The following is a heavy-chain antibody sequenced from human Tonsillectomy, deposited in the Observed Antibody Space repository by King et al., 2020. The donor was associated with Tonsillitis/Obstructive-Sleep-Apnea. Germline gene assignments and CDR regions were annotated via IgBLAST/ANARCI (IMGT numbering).Heavy chain of an antibody. CDR3: ARGGVTTAYYMDV. V-gene: IGHV4-34*01. Sequence: VQLQQWGAGLLKPSETLSLTCAVYGGSFSGYYWSWIRQPPGKGLEWIGEINHSGSTNYNPSPKSRVTISVDRSKNQFSLKLSSVTAADTAVYYCARGGVTTAYYMDVWGKGTPVTVSS. D-gene: IGHD4-17*01. J-gene: IGHJ6*03. CDR2: INHSGST. CDR1: GGSFSGYY.